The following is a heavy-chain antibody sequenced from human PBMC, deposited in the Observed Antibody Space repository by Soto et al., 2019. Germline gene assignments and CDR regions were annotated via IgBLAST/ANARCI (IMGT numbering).Heavy chain of an antibody. D-gene: IGHD6-19*01. J-gene: IGHJ4*02. Sequence: QVQLVQSGAEVKKPGASVKVSCKASGYTFTSYGISWVRQAPGQGLEWMGWISAYNGNTNYVQKLQGRVTMTTDTSTSTAYMELRSLRSDDTAVYYCARVQIPSSSGWSPEGYYFDYWGQGTLVTVSS. CDR1: GYTFTSYG. CDR2: ISAYNGNT. CDR3: ARVQIPSSSGWSPEGYYFDY. V-gene: IGHV1-18*04.